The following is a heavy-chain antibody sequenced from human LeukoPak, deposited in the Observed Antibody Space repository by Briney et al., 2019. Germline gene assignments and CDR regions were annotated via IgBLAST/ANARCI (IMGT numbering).Heavy chain of an antibody. CDR1: GFTFSSYS. D-gene: IGHD3-10*01. CDR2: ISSSSSYT. Sequence: GGSLRLSCAASGFTFSSYSMNWVRQAPGKGLEWVSSISSSSSYTYYADSVKGRFTISRDNAKNSLYLQMNSLRAEDTAVYYCARAKLSPKSYYYGSGSYYYFDYWGQGTLVTVSS. CDR3: ARAKLSPKSYYYGSGSYYYFDY. V-gene: IGHV3-21*01. J-gene: IGHJ4*02.